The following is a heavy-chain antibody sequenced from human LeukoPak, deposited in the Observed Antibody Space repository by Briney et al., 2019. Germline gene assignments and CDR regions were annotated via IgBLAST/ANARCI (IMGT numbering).Heavy chain of an antibody. D-gene: IGHD6-19*01. CDR1: GGSISSSSYY. J-gene: IGHJ4*02. V-gene: IGHV4-39*07. CDR3: AREAIAVAGYAFDY. CDR2: IYYSGST. Sequence: PSETLSLTCTVSGGSISSSSYYWGWIRQPPGKGLEWIGTIYYSGSTYYNPSLKSRVTISVDTSKNQFSLKLSSVTAADTAVYYCAREAIAVAGYAFDYWGQGTLVTVSS.